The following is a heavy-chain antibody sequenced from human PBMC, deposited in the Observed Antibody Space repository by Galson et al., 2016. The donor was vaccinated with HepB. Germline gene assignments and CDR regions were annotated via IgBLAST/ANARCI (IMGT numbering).Heavy chain of an antibody. J-gene: IGHJ6*02. CDR3: ARGTGMDG. CDR2: INRDGDEK. CDR1: GLTFTSNW. V-gene: IGHV3-7*01. Sequence: SLRLSCAASGLTFTSNWMNWVRQAPGKGLEWVASINRDGDEKYYVDFVKGRFTISRDNAKNSLYLQMNSPRVEDTAVYYCARGTGMDGWGQGTTVTVSS.